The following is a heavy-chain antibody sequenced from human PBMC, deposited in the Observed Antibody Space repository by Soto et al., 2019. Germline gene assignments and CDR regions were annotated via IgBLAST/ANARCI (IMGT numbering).Heavy chain of an antibody. J-gene: IGHJ6*02. CDR1: GFTFSSYG. CDR3: AKGGSDVLRFLEWLPTYYYYGMDV. Sequence: PVGSLRLSCAASGFTFSSYGMHWVSQARGKGLEWVAVISYDGSNKYYADSVKGRFTISRDNSKNTLYLQMNSLRAEDTAVYYCAKGGSDVLRFLEWLPTYYYYGMDVWGQGTTVTVSS. V-gene: IGHV3-30*18. D-gene: IGHD3-3*01. CDR2: ISYDGSNK.